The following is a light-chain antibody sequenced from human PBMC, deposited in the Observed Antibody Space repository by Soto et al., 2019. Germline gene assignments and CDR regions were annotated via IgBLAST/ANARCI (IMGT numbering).Light chain of an antibody. CDR1: QSISSY. CDR2: AAS. V-gene: IGKV1-39*01. Sequence: DVQMTQSPSSLSASVGDRVTITCRTSQSISSYLNWYQQKPGKAPNLLIYAASSLQSGVPSRFSGSGFGTDFSLTISSLQPGDFATYYCQQSYSTLWTFGQGTKVQIK. CDR3: QQSYSTLWT. J-gene: IGKJ1*01.